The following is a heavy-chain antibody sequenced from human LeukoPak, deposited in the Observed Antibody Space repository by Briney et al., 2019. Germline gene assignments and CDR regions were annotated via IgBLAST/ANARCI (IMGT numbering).Heavy chain of an antibody. J-gene: IGHJ4*02. CDR1: GYTFTGYY. D-gene: IGHD6-19*01. CDR3: ARTLIEVAGTHVFDY. CDR2: INPNSGGT. Sequence: GSVRVSCKASGYTFTGYYMHWVRQAPGQGLEWMGWINPNSGGTNYAQKFQGRVTMTRDTSISTAYMELSRLRSDDTAVYYCARTLIEVAGTHVFDYWGQGTLV. V-gene: IGHV1-2*02.